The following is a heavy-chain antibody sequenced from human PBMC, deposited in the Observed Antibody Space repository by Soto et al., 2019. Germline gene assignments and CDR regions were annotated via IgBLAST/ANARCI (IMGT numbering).Heavy chain of an antibody. CDR2: ISGSGGST. Sequence: SGGSLRLSCAASGFTFSIYAMRWVRQAPGKGLEWVSAISGSGGSTYYADSVKGRFTISRDNSKNTLYLQMNSLRAEDTAVYYCAKESTTVVTPDNYYGMDVWGQGTTVTVSS. D-gene: IGHD4-17*01. CDR3: AKESTTVVTPDNYYGMDV. CDR1: GFTFSIYA. J-gene: IGHJ6*02. V-gene: IGHV3-23*01.